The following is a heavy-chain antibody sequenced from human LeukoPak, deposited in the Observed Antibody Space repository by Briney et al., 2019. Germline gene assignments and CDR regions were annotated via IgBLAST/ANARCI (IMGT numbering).Heavy chain of an antibody. J-gene: IGHJ4*02. CDR2: ISSSGSTI. CDR3: ATDRGFHFDY. D-gene: IGHD5-12*01. V-gene: IGHV3-48*01. Sequence: VSHISSSGSTIYYADSVKGRFTISRDNAKNSLYLQINSLRAEDTAVYYCATDRGFHFDYWGQGTLVTVSS.